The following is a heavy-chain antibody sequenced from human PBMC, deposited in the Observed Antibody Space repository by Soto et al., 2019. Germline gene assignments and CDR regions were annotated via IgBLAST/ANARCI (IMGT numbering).Heavy chain of an antibody. CDR2: IYYSGST. V-gene: IGHV4-39*01. CDR3: ARLDAAPGTYYYYYGMDV. D-gene: IGHD6-13*01. J-gene: IGHJ6*02. CDR1: GGSISSSSYY. Sequence: SETLSLTCTVSGGSISSSSYYWGWIRQPPGKGLEWIGSIYYSGSTYYNPSLKSRVTISVDTSKNQFSLKLSSVTAADTAVYYCARLDAAPGTYYYYYGMDVWGQGTTVTVSS.